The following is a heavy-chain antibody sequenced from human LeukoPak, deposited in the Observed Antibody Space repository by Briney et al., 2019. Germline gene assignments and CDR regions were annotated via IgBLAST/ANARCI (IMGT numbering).Heavy chain of an antibody. Sequence: GGSLRLSCAASGFTFSSYAMSWVRQAPGKGLEWDSAISGSGGSTYYADSVKGRLTISRDNSKNTLYLQMNSLRAEDTAVYYCAKPGDCGGDCQLDAFDIWGQGTMVTVSS. CDR2: ISGSGGST. CDR3: AKPGDCGGDCQLDAFDI. V-gene: IGHV3-23*01. J-gene: IGHJ3*02. D-gene: IGHD2-21*01. CDR1: GFTFSSYA.